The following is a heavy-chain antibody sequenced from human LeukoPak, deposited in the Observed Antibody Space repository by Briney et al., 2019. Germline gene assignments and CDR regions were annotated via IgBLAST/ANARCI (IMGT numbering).Heavy chain of an antibody. CDR1: GATFSSYA. CDR3: ARDNSVRDEAWWFNP. CDR2: MINMISTA. J-gene: IGHJ5*02. V-gene: IGHV1-69*13. D-gene: IGHD5-24*01. Sequence: ASVKLSCSAAGATFSSYAISRVRQAPGQGLGWMGGMINMISTANYTQKVQSSVTITADESTSTDYLELSSLRAEDTAVYYCARDNSVRDEAWWFNPWGQGTLVTVSS.